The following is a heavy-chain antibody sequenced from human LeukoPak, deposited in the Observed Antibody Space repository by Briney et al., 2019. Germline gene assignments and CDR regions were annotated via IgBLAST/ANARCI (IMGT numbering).Heavy chain of an antibody. V-gene: IGHV3-7*01. CDR3: ATDRGWRTSGYYLYYFEY. Sequence: GGSLRLSCAASGFTFNNYAMSWVRQAPGKGLEWVASIKHDGSEKYYVDSVRGRFTISRDNTMNSLYLQMSSLRAEDTAVYYCATDRGWRTSGYYLYYFEYWGQGTLVTFSS. CDR2: IKHDGSEK. CDR1: GFTFNNYA. J-gene: IGHJ4*02. D-gene: IGHD3-3*01.